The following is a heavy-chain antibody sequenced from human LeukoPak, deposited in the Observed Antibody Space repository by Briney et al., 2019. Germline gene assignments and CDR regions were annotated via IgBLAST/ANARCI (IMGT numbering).Heavy chain of an antibody. CDR3: VRGAGSYGDWDY. V-gene: IGHV3-74*01. CDR1: GFTFSSYW. D-gene: IGHD1-26*01. CDR2: INSDGSST. J-gene: IGHJ4*02. Sequence: GGSLRLSCAASGFTFSSYWMTWVRQAPGKGLLWVSRINSDGSSTSYADSVKGRFTISRDNAKNTLYLQVTSLRAEDTAVYYCVRGAGSYGDWDYWGQGTLVTVSS.